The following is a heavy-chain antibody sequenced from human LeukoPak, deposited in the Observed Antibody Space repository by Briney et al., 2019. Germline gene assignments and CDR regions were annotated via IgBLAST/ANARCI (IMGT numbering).Heavy chain of an antibody. CDR3: ARGPNSNWSGLDF. D-gene: IGHD6-6*01. J-gene: IGHJ4*02. Sequence: GGCLRLSCTASGFSFSGNWMHWDSQLQGKGRVWVSRISLTGFTTSYADSVKCRFTFSIDNAKITLYLQVNNLRAEYTAVYYCARGPNSNWSGLDFWGQGTLLTVSS. CDR1: GFSFSGNW. V-gene: IGHV3-74*01. CDR2: ISLTGFTT.